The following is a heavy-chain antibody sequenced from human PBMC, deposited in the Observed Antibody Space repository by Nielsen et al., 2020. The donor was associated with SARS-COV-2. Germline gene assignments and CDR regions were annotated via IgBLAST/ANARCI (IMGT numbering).Heavy chain of an antibody. Sequence: SETLSLTCTVSGGSISSYYWSWIRQPPGKGLEWIGYIYYSGSTNYNPSLKSRVTISVDTSKNQFSLKLSSVTAADTDVYYCARGTQWDCSGGSCYSYWFDPWGQGTLVTVSS. CDR2: IYYSGST. D-gene: IGHD2-15*01. CDR3: ARGTQWDCSGGSCYSYWFDP. J-gene: IGHJ5*02. CDR1: GGSISSYY. V-gene: IGHV4-59*01.